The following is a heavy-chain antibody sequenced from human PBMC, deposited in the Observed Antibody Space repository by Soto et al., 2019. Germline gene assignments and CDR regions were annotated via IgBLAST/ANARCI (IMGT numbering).Heavy chain of an antibody. J-gene: IGHJ5*02. CDR3: ARVPPDDYGGKIWFDP. CDR1: GGSISSGGYY. V-gene: IGHV4-31*03. D-gene: IGHD4-17*01. Sequence: PSETLSLTCTVSGGSISSGGYYWSWIRQHPGKGLEWIGYIYYSGSTYYNPSLKSRVTISVDTSKNQFSLKLSSVTAADTAVYYCARVPPDDYGGKIWFDPWGQGTLVTSPQ. CDR2: IYYSGST.